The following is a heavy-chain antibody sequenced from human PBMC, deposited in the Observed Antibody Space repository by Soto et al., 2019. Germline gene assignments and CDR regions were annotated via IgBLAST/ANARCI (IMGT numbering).Heavy chain of an antibody. V-gene: IGHV2-5*02. Sequence: QITLNESGPALVKPTQTLTLTCTFSGFSLNTRDVGVGWIRQPPGKALEWLGVVYWDDDKTYSPSLKSRLTITKHPPKNQVVLRMTKMAPVDTATYYCAHCRGGVASFWGQGTLVTVSS. D-gene: IGHD3-16*01. CDR1: GFSLNTRDVG. J-gene: IGHJ4*02. CDR2: VYWDDDK. CDR3: AHCRGGVASF.